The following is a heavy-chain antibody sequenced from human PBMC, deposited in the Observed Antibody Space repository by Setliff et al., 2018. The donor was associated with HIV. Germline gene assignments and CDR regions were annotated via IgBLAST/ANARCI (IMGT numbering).Heavy chain of an antibody. V-gene: IGHV4-59*01. J-gene: IGHJ4*02. D-gene: IGHD5-12*01. CDR1: GVSISAYF. Sequence: SETLSLTCAVSGVSISAYFWSWIRQSPEKGLEWIGYIDNSGNTNYSPSLKSRITISRDTSKNQFSLKLNSVTAADAAVYYCARSTPSVGYVSEHWGQGTLVTVSS. CDR2: IDNSGNT. CDR3: ARSTPSVGYVSEH.